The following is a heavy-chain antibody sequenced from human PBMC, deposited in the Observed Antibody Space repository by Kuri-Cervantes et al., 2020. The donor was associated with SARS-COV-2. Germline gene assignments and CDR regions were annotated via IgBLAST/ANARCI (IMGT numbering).Heavy chain of an antibody. CDR3: AKDGGGTTVTTLDWFDP. J-gene: IGHJ5*02. Sequence: GESLKISCAASGFTFSSYAMHWVRQAPGKGLEWVAVISYDGSNKYYADSVKGRFTISRDNSKNTLYLQMNSLRAEDTAVYYCAKDGGGTTVTTLDWFDPWGQGTLVTVSS. V-gene: IGHV3-30*04. CDR2: ISYDGSNK. CDR1: GFTFSSYA. D-gene: IGHD4-17*01.